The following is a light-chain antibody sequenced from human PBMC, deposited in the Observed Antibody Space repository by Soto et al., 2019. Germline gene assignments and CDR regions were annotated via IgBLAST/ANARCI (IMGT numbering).Light chain of an antibody. V-gene: IGLV2-23*02. J-gene: IGLJ1*01. CDR2: AVS. Sequence: QSVLTQPASVSGSPGQSITVSCFGTSSDIEKYNLVSWYQQYPGKVPKLLISAVSKRPSGVSDRFSGSKSGNMASLTISGLQAEDEADYYCCSYAGSRAPYLFGTGTKVTVL. CDR3: CSYAGSRAPYL. CDR1: SSDIEKYNL.